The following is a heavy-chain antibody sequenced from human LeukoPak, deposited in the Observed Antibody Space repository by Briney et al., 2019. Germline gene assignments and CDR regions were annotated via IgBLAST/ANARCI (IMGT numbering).Heavy chain of an antibody. CDR1: RFTFVDYA. CDR2: ISWEGQTT. CDR3: TRDTDYGSATNYFDS. V-gene: IGHV3-43*01. D-gene: IGHD3-10*01. Sequence: PGGSLRLSCAASRFTFVDYAMHWVRQAPGKGLEWVALISWEGQTTYYADSVRGRFTISRDNSKNSLYLQMNSLRTEDTAFYYCTRDTDYGSATNYFDSWGQGTLVSVSS. J-gene: IGHJ4*02.